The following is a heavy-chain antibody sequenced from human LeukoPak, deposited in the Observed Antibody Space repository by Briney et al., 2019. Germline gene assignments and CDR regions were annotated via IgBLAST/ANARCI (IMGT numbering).Heavy chain of an antibody. CDR2: IYSGGST. V-gene: IGHV3-53*01. D-gene: IGHD1-26*01. Sequence: GGSLRLSCAASGFTVSSNYMSWVRQAPGKGLEWVSVIYSGGSTDYADSVKGRFTISRDNSKNTLYLQMNSLRAEDTAVYYCARAKDALVGATWGWFDPWGQGTLVTVSS. CDR1: GFTVSSNY. J-gene: IGHJ5*02. CDR3: ARAKDALVGATWGWFDP.